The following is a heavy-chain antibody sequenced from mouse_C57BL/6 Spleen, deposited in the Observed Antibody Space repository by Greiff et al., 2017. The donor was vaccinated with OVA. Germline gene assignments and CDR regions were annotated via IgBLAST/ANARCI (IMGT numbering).Heavy chain of an antibody. D-gene: IGHD3-1*01. CDR1: GYSITSGYY. Sequence: EVKLMESGPGLVKPSQSLSLTCSVTGYSITSGYYWNWIRQFPGNKLEWMGYISYDGSNNYNPSLKNRISITRDTSKNQFFLKLNSVTTEDTATYYCALSGAYWGQGTLGTVSA. CDR2: ISYDGSN. V-gene: IGHV3-6*01. J-gene: IGHJ3*01. CDR3: ALSGAY.